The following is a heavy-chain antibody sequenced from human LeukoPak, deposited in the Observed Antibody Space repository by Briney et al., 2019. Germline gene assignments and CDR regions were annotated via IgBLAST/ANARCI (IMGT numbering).Heavy chain of an antibody. CDR3: AKNAHYQGYSYGGIDY. D-gene: IGHD5-18*01. V-gene: IGHV3-30*18. J-gene: IGHJ4*02. CDR2: IPYDGSDK. Sequence: GGSLRLSCAASGFTFSSYGMHWVRQAPGKGLEWVAVIPYDGSDKYSADSVKGRFTISRDNSKNTLYLQMNSLRAEDTAVYYSAKNAHYQGYSYGGIDYWGQGTLVTVSS. CDR1: GFTFSSYG.